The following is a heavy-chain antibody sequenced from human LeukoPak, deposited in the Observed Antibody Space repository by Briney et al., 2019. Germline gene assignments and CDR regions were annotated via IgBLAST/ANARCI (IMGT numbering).Heavy chain of an antibody. J-gene: IGHJ3*02. CDR3: ARHLVRSDAFDI. CDR2: IYYSGST. CDR1: GCSISSSSYY. Sequence: SETLSLTCTVSGCSISSSSYYWGWIRQPPGKGLEWIGSIYYSGSTYYNPSLKSRVTISVDTSKNQFSLKLSSVTAADTAVYYCARHLVRSDAFDIWGQGTMVTVSS. V-gene: IGHV4-39*01. D-gene: IGHD6-13*01.